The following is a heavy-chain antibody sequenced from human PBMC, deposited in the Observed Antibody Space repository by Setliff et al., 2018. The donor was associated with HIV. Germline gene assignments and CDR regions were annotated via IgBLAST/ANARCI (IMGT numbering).Heavy chain of an antibody. CDR2: IYHSGTT. CDR3: ARGRQIGIEGAGAFDI. CDR1: GGSISNYYW. J-gene: IGHJ3*02. V-gene: IGHV4-4*02. Sequence: SETLSLTCIVSGGSISNYYWWTWVRQPPGKGLEWIGEIYHSGTTDYKPSLKSRVTMSLDQAKKQLSLRLSYVTAAGTAVYYCARGRQIGIEGAGAFDIWGPGTVVTVSS. D-gene: IGHD1-26*01.